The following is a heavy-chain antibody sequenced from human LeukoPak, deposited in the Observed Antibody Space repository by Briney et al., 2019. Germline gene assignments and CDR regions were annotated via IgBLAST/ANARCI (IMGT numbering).Heavy chain of an antibody. V-gene: IGHV1-2*02. CDR2: INPNSGGT. D-gene: IGHD3-10*01. CDR3: ARVAMVRGVIDY. CDR1: GYTFTGYY. Sequence: ASVEVSCKASGYTFTGYYMHWVRQAPGQGLEWVGWINPNSGGTNYAQKFQGRVTMTRDTSISTAYMELSRLRSDDTAVYYCARVAMVRGVIDYWGQGTLVTVSS. J-gene: IGHJ4*02.